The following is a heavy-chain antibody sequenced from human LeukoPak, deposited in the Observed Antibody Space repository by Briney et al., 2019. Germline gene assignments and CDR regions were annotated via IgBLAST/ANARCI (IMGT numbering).Heavy chain of an antibody. J-gene: IGHJ5*02. Sequence: ASVKVSCKASGYTFTSYGISWVRQAPGQGLEWMGWISAYNGNTNYAQKLQGRVTITRDTSASTAYMELSSLRSEDTAVYYCARDSNPLTYYYGSGSSQDNWFDPWGQGTLVTVSS. V-gene: IGHV1-18*01. CDR1: GYTFTSYG. CDR3: ARDSNPLTYYYGSGSSQDNWFDP. D-gene: IGHD3-10*01. CDR2: ISAYNGNT.